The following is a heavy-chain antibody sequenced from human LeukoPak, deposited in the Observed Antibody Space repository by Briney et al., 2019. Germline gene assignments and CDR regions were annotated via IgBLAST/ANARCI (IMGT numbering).Heavy chain of an antibody. J-gene: IGHJ4*02. CDR3: ARERGDYAFDY. V-gene: IGHV3-48*03. Sequence: GGSLRLSCAASGFTFSSYEVNWVRQAPGKGLEWVSYISSSGSTIYYADSVKGRFTIPRDNAKNSLYLQMNSLRAEDTAVYYCARERGDYAFDYWGQGTLVTVSS. D-gene: IGHD4-17*01. CDR1: GFTFSSYE. CDR2: ISSSGSTI.